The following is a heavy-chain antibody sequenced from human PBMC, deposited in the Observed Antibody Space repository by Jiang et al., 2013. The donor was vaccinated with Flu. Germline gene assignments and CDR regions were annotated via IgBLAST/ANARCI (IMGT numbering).Heavy chain of an antibody. D-gene: IGHD3-10*01. Sequence: KGLEWLGYIYYTGRTSYNPSLNSRVSISMDTSNNQFSLSLTSMTAADSAVYYCARSIFSGSFVRFDPWGQGTLVTVSS. J-gene: IGHJ5*02. CDR3: ARSIFSGSFVRFDP. CDR2: IYYTGRT. V-gene: IGHV4-31*02.